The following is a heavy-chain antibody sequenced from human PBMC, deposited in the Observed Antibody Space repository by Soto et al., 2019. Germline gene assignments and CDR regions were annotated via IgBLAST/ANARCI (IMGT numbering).Heavy chain of an antibody. CDR3: ARVGSGYDPVFDY. D-gene: IGHD5-12*01. J-gene: IGHJ4*02. CDR1: GGSISSYY. Sequence: QVQLQESGPGLVKPSETLSLTCTVSGGSISSYYWSWIRQPPGKGLEWIGYIYYSGSTNYNPSLKSRVTISVDTSKNQFSLKLSSVTAADTAVYYCARVGSGYDPVFDYWGQGTLVTVSS. CDR2: IYYSGST. V-gene: IGHV4-59*01.